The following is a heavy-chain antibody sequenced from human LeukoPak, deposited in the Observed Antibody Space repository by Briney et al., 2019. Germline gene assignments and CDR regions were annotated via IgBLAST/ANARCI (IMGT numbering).Heavy chain of an antibody. Sequence: SVKVSCKASGGTFSSYAISWVRQAPGQGLEWMGGVIPIFGTANYAQKFQGRVTITADESTSTAYMELSSLRSEDTAVYYCARVTMVRGAKGYYYGMDVWGKGTTVTVSS. J-gene: IGHJ6*04. CDR1: GGTFSSYA. V-gene: IGHV1-69*13. D-gene: IGHD3-10*01. CDR3: ARVTMVRGAKGYYYGMDV. CDR2: VIPIFGTA.